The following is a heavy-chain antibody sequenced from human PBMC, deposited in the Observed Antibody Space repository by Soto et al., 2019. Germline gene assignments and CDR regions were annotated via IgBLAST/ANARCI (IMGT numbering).Heavy chain of an antibody. V-gene: IGHV1-69*12. CDR3: ARDRGPSSGYYPYWFDP. CDR2: IIPIFGTA. CDR1: GGTFSSYA. Sequence: QVQLVQSGAAVKKPGSSVKVSCKASGGTFSSYAITWVRQAPGQGLEWMGGIIPIFGTANYAQKFQARVTITADESTSXXYRELSSLRSEDTAVYYCARDRGPSSGYYPYWFDPWGQGTLVTVSS. J-gene: IGHJ5*02. D-gene: IGHD3-22*01.